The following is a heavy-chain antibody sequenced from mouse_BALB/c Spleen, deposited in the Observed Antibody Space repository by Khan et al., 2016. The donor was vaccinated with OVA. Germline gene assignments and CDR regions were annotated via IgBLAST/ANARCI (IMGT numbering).Heavy chain of an antibody. J-gene: IGHJ4*01. CDR3: ARQPNYHYYIMDY. D-gene: IGHD1-1*02. Sequence: QVQLKQSGPGLVAPSQSLSITCTISGFSLTNYGIHWVRQPPEKGLEWLVVIWSDGSTTYNSALKSRLSISKDNSKSQVFLKMNSLQTDDAAMYDCARQPNYHYYIMDYWGQGTSVTVPS. CDR2: IWSDGST. V-gene: IGHV2-6-1*01. CDR1: GFSLTNYG.